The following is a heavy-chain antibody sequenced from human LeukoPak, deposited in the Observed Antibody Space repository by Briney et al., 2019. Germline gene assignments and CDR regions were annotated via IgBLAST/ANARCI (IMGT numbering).Heavy chain of an antibody. CDR2: VYSNGRSA. D-gene: IGHD2-2*01. CDR3: TRGYSTRHFPFDS. Sequence: GGSLRLSCAASGVNFDDYGMNWVRQIPGKGLEWVAGVYSNGRSAGYAPAVRGRFTISRDNYKNSLYPDMGSLRHEDTAFYYCTRGYSTRHFPFDSWGQGTLVTVSS. CDR1: GVNFDDYG. J-gene: IGHJ4*02. V-gene: IGHV3-20*04.